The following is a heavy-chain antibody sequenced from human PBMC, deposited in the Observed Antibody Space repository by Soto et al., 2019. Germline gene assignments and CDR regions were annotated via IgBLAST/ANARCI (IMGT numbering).Heavy chain of an antibody. Sequence: TRSLTCTVSGGSISSGGYYWSWIRQHPGKGLEWIGYIYYSGSTYYNPSLTSRVTISVDTSKNQFSLKLSSVTAADTAVYYCARVGMVRGVILYYFDYWGQGTLVTVSS. J-gene: IGHJ4*02. D-gene: IGHD3-10*01. CDR1: GGSISSGGYY. CDR3: ARVGMVRGVILYYFDY. V-gene: IGHV4-31*03. CDR2: IYYSGST.